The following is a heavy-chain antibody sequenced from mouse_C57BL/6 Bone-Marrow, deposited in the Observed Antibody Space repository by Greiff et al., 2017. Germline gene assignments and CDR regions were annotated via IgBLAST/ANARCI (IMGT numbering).Heavy chain of an antibody. J-gene: IGHJ3*01. CDR2: ILPGSGSN. D-gene: IGHD2-4*01. CDR1: GYTFTGYW. Sequence: LVESGAELMKPGASVTLSCKATGYTFTGYWIEWVKQRPGHGLEWIGEILPGSGSNNYHEQFKGKATFTADTSSNTAYMQLSSLTTEDAAIYYCARSDDYDYAFAYWGQGTLVTVSA. V-gene: IGHV1-9*01. CDR3: ARSDDYDYAFAY.